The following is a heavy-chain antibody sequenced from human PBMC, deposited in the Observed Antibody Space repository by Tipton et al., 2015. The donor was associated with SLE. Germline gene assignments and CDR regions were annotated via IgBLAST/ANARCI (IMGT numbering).Heavy chain of an antibody. D-gene: IGHD3-3*01. CDR2: IRSNTHNYAT. CDR3: TQGVTRLDWLPLHY. CDR1: GFSFSGSG. J-gene: IGHJ4*02. V-gene: IGHV3-73*01. Sequence: SLRLSCAASGFSFSGSGIHWVRQAPGKGLEWVGRIRSNTHNYATAYVASVNGRFTISRDDSKNTAYLQMNTLEAEDSAVYYCTQGVTRLDWLPLHYWGQGTLVTVSS.